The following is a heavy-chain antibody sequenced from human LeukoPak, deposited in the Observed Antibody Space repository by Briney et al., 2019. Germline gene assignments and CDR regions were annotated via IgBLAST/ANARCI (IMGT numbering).Heavy chain of an antibody. CDR1: GFTFSSYG. Sequence: PGGSLRLSCAASGFTFSSYGMHWVRQAPGKGLEWVAVISYDGSNKNYADSVKGRFTISRDNSKNTLYLQMNSLRAEDTAVYYCAKEFKHYYDSSGYSSLSFDYWGQGTLVTVSS. D-gene: IGHD3-22*01. CDR3: AKEFKHYYDSSGYSSLSFDY. J-gene: IGHJ4*02. CDR2: ISYDGSNK. V-gene: IGHV3-30*18.